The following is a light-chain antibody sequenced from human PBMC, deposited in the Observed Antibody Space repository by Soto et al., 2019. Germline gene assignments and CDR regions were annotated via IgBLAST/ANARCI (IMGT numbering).Light chain of an antibody. CDR2: DVS. J-gene: IGKJ3*01. V-gene: IGKV3-11*01. CDR1: QSVDNY. CDR3: QQRSNQTRFT. Sequence: EIVLTQSPATLSLSPGERATLSCRASQSVDNYLAWYQQKRGQAPRLLIYDVSNRATGTPARFSGSGSGTDFTLSISSLEPEDFAVYYCQQRSNQTRFTLGPGTKVDIK.